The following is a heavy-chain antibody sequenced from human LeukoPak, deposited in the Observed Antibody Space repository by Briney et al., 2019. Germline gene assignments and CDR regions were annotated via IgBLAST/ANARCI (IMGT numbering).Heavy chain of an antibody. CDR3: AREGSGEYYFDY. Sequence: GGSLRLSCAASGFTFSSNAMSWVRQAPGKGLEWVSSISSSSSYIYYADSVKGRFTISRDNAKNSLYLQMNSLRAEDTAVYYCAREGSGEYYFDYWGQGTLVTVSS. V-gene: IGHV3-21*01. CDR1: GFTFSSNA. CDR2: ISSSSSYI. J-gene: IGHJ4*02. D-gene: IGHD3-16*01.